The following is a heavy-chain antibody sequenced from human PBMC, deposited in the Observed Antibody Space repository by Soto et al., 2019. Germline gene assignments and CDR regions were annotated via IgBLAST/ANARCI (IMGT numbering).Heavy chain of an antibody. CDR1: GGSISSYY. CDR3: ARRYGYSFDY. J-gene: IGHJ4*02. Sequence: SETLSLTCTVSGGSISSYYWSWIRQPPGKGLEWIGYIYYSGSTNYNPSLKSRVTISVDTSKNQFSLNLSFMTAADTAVYYCARRYGYSFDYWGQGTLVTVSS. D-gene: IGHD1-1*01. CDR2: IYYSGST. V-gene: IGHV4-59*08.